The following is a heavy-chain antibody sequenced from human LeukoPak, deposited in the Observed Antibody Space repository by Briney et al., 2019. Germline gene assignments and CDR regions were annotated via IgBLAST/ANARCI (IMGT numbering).Heavy chain of an antibody. V-gene: IGHV4-61*09. CDR2: IYTSGST. J-gene: IGHJ4*02. CDR3: ARYEGYNPAFDY. Sequence: PSETLSLTCTVSGASISSGSYYWSWIRQPAGKGLEWIGHIYTSGSTNFNPSLKSRVTISVDTSKNQFSLKLSSVTAADTAVYYCARYEGYNPAFDYWGQGILVTVSS. D-gene: IGHD5-24*01. CDR1: GASISSGSYY.